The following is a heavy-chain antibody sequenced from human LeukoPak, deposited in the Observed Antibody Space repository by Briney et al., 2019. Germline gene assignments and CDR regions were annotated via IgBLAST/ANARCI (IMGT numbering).Heavy chain of an antibody. CDR3: ARGRRDYGDYRAVGNFDF. J-gene: IGHJ4*02. CDR1: GYTFKNYG. Sequence: GASVRVSCTASGYTFKNYGITWVRQAPGQGLEWMGWISAWSGNTNYAQKFQGRVTMTTDRSTSTAYMEVRSLTSDDTAVYYCARGRRDYGDYRAVGNFDFWGQGTLVIVS. D-gene: IGHD4-17*01. CDR2: ISAWSGNT. V-gene: IGHV1-18*01.